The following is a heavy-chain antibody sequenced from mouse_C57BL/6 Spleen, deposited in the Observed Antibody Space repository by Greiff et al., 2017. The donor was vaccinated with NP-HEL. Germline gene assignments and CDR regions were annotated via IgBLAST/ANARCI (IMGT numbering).Heavy chain of an antibody. J-gene: IGHJ4*01. V-gene: IGHV1-80*01. CDR2: IYPGDGDT. Sequence: QVQLQQSGAELVKPGASVKISCKASGYAFSSYWMNWVKQRPGKGLERIGQIYPGDGDTNYNGKFKGKATLTADKSSSTAYMQLSSLTSEDSAVYFCARMGLGYAMDYWGQGTSVTVSS. D-gene: IGHD4-1*01. CDR1: GYAFSSYW. CDR3: ARMGLGYAMDY.